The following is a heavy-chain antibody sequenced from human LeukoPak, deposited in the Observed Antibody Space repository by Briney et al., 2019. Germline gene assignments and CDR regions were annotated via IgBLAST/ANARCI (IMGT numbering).Heavy chain of an antibody. Sequence: SETLSLTCAVYGGSFSGYYWSWIRQPPGKGLEWIWEINHSGSTNYNPSLKSRVTISVDTSKNQFSLKLSSVTAADTAVYYCARASRYCSGGSCYSRAINWFDPWGQGTLVTVSS. V-gene: IGHV4-34*01. CDR3: ARASRYCSGGSCYSRAINWFDP. D-gene: IGHD2-15*01. CDR2: INHSGST. CDR1: GGSFSGYY. J-gene: IGHJ5*02.